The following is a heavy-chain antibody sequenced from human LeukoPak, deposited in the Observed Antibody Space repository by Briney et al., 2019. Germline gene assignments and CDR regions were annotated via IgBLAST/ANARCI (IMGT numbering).Heavy chain of an antibody. J-gene: IGHJ4*02. CDR3: AKDNSPVSTVTFDY. D-gene: IGHD4-11*01. CDR1: GFTFSSYA. CDR2: ISGSGGST. V-gene: IGHV3-23*01. Sequence: RGSLRLSCAASGFTFSSYAMSWVRQAPGKGLEWVSAISGSGGSTYYADSVKGRFTISRDNSKNTLYLQMNSLRAEDTAVYCCAKDNSPVSTVTFDYWGQGTLVTVSS.